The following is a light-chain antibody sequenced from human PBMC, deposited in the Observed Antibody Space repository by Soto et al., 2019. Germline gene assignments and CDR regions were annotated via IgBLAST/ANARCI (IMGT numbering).Light chain of an antibody. V-gene: IGKV3-20*01. CDR3: QHYGNSPPSLT. J-gene: IGKJ3*01. Sequence: EVVLTQSPDTLSLSPGERATLSCRASQSISSDYLVWYQQKPGQAPRLLIYGASSRATGIPDRFSGSGSGTDFTLTINRLEPEDFAVYYCQHYGNSPPSLTFGPGTKVDIK. CDR1: QSISSDY. CDR2: GAS.